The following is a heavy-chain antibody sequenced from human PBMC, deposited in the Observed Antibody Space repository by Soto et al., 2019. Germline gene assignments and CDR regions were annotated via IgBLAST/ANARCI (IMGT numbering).Heavy chain of an antibody. J-gene: IGHJ1*01. D-gene: IGHD1-20*01. CDR1: GYTFTDFY. Sequence: ASVKVSCKSSGYTFTDFYIHWVRQVPGQGLEWVGWINPKNGGINYAQKFQGRVTMTLDTSFNTSYMDLNRLNFDDSAIYYCVRGRSVLYLDLWGRGTQVTVSS. CDR3: VRGRSVLYLDL. V-gene: IGHV1-2*02. CDR2: INPKNGGI.